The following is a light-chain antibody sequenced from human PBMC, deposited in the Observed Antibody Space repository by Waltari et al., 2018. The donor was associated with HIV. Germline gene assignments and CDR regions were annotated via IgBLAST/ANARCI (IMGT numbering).Light chain of an antibody. CDR1: QSISNY. Sequence: DIQMTQSPSSLSVSVGDRVRITCRASQSISNYLYWYQQKPGKAPKLLIYSASSLQSGVPSRFSGSGSGKDFTLTISSLQHDDFATYYCLQSYSSPRTFGQGTKVEIK. CDR2: SAS. CDR3: LQSYSSPRT. V-gene: IGKV1-39*01. J-gene: IGKJ1*01.